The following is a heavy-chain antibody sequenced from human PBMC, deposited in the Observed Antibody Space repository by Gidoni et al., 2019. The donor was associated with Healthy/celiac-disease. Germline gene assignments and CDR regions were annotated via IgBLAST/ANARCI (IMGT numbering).Heavy chain of an antibody. V-gene: IGHV4-61*02. CDR2: IYTSGST. Sequence: QVQLQESGPGLVKPSQTLSLTCTVSGGSISSGSYYWSWIRQPAGKGLEWIGRIYTSGSTNYNPSLKSRVTISVDTSKNQFSLKLSSVTAADTAVYYCARERIIVAGIVDYWGQGTLVTVSS. CDR3: ARERIIVAGIVDY. J-gene: IGHJ4*02. CDR1: GGSISSGSYY. D-gene: IGHD6-19*01.